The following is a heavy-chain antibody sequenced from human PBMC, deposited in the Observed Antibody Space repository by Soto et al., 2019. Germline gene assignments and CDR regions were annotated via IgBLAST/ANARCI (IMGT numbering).Heavy chain of an antibody. CDR2: IYYSGST. Sequence: QLVLQESGPGVVKPSETLSLTCSVSGDSITSSRYYWGWIRQTPQTGLEWIGSIYYSGSTFYNPSLKSRVTVSVDTSKNQFSLKLTSVSAADTSLYFCARQTASIVRQGDFDYWGQGTLDTVSS. D-gene: IGHD2-2*01. CDR3: ARQTASIVRQGDFDY. J-gene: IGHJ4*02. V-gene: IGHV4-39*01. CDR1: GDSITSSRYY.